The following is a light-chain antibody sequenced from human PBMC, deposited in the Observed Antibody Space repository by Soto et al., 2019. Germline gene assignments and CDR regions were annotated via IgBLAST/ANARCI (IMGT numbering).Light chain of an antibody. Sequence: QSVLTQPASVSGSPRQSITISCTATSSDIGAYNYVSWYQQHPGKAPKLIIYDVNIRPSGVSNRFSGSKSGNTASLTISGLQAEEADDYYCTSYTGSSVVFGGGTKLTVL. J-gene: IGLJ2*01. CDR2: DVN. CDR1: SSDIGAYNY. CDR3: TSYTGSSVV. V-gene: IGLV2-14*03.